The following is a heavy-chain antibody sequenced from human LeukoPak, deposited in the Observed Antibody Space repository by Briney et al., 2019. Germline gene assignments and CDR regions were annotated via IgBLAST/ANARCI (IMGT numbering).Heavy chain of an antibody. CDR1: GGSFSGYY. CDR2: INHSGST. J-gene: IGHJ3*02. Sequence: SETLSLTCADYGGSFSGYYWRWIRHPPGEEQEWVGEINHSGSTNSNPSPKSRVTISVDTSKNQFSLKLSSVTAADTSVYFCAFSGGGYNSVFDSWGQWTMVT. D-gene: IGHD1-14*01. CDR3: AFSGGGYNSVFDS. V-gene: IGHV4-34*01.